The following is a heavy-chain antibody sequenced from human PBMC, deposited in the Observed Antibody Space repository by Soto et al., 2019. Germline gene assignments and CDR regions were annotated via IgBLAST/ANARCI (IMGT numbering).Heavy chain of an antibody. CDR3: ATGGVGATEFDY. CDR2: ISGSGGST. V-gene: IGHV3-23*01. J-gene: IGHJ4*02. CDR1: GFTFSSYA. Sequence: EVQLLESGGGLVQPGGSLRLSCAASGFTFSSYAMSWVRQAPGKGLEWVSAISGSGGSTYYADSVKGRFTISRDNSKNTLYLQMNSLRAEDTAVYYCATGGVGATEFDYWGQGTLVTVSS. D-gene: IGHD1-26*01.